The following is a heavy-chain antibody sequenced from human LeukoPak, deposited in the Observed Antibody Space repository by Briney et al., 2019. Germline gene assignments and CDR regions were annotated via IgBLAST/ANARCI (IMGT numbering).Heavy chain of an antibody. D-gene: IGHD6-6*01. CDR1: GYIFTSYW. CDR3: ARQRSASSSVDY. Sequence: PGESLKISCKGSGYIFTSYWIGWVRQMPGKGLGWMGIIYPGDSDTRYSPSFQGQVTISAAKSISTTYLQWSSLKASDTAMYYCARQRSASSSVDYWGQGTLVTVSS. CDR2: IYPGDSDT. V-gene: IGHV5-51*01. J-gene: IGHJ4*02.